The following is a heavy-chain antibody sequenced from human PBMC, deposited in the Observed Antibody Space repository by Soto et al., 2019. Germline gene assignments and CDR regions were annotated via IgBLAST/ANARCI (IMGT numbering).Heavy chain of an antibody. CDR1: GYIFTTYS. D-gene: IGHD3-22*01. V-gene: IGHV1-18*01. J-gene: IGHJ6*02. Sequence: ASVKVSCKASGYIFTTYSIAWVRQAPGQGLEWMGWISAYNGNTNYAQKFQGRVTMTTDTSTSTAYMEVRSLRSDDTAVYYCVEDRDSNSWPSRDVWGPGTTVTVSS. CDR3: VEDRDSNSWPSRDV. CDR2: ISAYNGNT.